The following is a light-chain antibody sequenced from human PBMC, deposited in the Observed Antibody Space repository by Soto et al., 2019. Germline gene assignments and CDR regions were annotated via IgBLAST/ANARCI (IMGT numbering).Light chain of an antibody. CDR3: QSYDSSLTVWV. CDR1: SSNTGAGYD. CDR2: VNS. Sequence: QPVLTQPPSVSGAPGQRVTISCTGSSSNTGAGYDVHWYQQLPGTVPKLLIYVNSNRPSGVPDRFSGSKSGTSASLAITGLQAEDEADYYCQSYDSSLTVWVFGGGTKLTVL. J-gene: IGLJ3*02. V-gene: IGLV1-40*01.